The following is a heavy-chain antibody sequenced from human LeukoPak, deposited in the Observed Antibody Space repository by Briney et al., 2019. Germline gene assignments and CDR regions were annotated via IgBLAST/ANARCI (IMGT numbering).Heavy chain of an antibody. CDR1: GFTFSSYA. Sequence: GGSLRLSCAASGFTFSSYAMSWVRQAPGKGLEWVSAISGSGGSTYYADSVKGRFTISRDNSKNTLYLQMNSLRAEDTAVYYCAKAVPGITMVRGVPYGMDVWGQGTTVTVSS. V-gene: IGHV3-23*01. D-gene: IGHD3-10*01. J-gene: IGHJ6*02. CDR3: AKAVPGITMVRGVPYGMDV. CDR2: ISGSGGST.